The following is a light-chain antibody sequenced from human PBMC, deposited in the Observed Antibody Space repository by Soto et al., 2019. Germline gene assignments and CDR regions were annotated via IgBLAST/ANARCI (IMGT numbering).Light chain of an antibody. J-gene: IGKJ1*01. V-gene: IGKV1D-13*01. Sequence: AIQLTQSPSSLSASVGDRVTITCRASQGIGSALAWYQQKPGKAPKLLIYDASSLESGVPSRFSGSGSGTDFTLTISSLQPEDFATYYCQQFNNYAWTFGQGTKVEIK. CDR1: QGIGSA. CDR2: DAS. CDR3: QQFNNYAWT.